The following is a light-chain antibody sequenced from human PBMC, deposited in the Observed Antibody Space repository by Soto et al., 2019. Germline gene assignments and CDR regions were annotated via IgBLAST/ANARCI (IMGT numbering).Light chain of an antibody. CDR2: GAS. V-gene: IGKV3-20*01. Sequence: EIVLTQSPGTLSLSPGERATLSCRASQSVSSSYLAWYQQKPGQAPRLLIYGASSRATGITDRFSGRGSGTDFTLTIRRLEPEDFAVYSCQQYGSSPVTFGQGTKVEIK. CDR1: QSVSSSY. CDR3: QQYGSSPVT. J-gene: IGKJ1*01.